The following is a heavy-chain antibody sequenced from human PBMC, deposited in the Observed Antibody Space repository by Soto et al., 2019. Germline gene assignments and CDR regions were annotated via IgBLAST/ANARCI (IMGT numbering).Heavy chain of an antibody. D-gene: IGHD6-6*01. CDR2: INTNSGGT. J-gene: IGHJ6*02. CDR3: ARVEYSSSPDYYGMDV. CDR1: GYTFTGYY. V-gene: IGHV1-2*04. Sequence: ASVKVSCKASGYTFTGYYMHWVRQAPGQGLEWMGWINTNSGGTNYAQKFQGWVTMTRDTSISTAYMELSRLRSDDTAVFYCARVEYSSSPDYYGMDVWGQGTTVTVSS.